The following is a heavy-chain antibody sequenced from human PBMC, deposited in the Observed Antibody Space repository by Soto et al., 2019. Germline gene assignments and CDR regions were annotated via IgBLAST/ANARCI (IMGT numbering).Heavy chain of an antibody. CDR1: GGSISSSRCH. V-gene: IGHV4-39*07. D-gene: IGHD6-19*01. CDR3: ASTAHSSGWYSGGFDY. CDR2: IKYSGTT. J-gene: IGHJ4*02. Sequence: PSETLSLTCTVSGGSISSSRCHWGWIRQPPGKGLEWIASIKYSGTTFYNPSLKSRVTLSVDTSKNQFSLKLSSVTAADTAVYYCASTAHSSGWYSGGFDYWGQGTLVTVSS.